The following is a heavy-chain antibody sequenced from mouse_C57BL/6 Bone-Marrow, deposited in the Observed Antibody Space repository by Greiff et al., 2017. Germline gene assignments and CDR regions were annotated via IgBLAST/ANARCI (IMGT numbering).Heavy chain of an antibody. Sequence: VQLQQSGAELVRPGASVKLSCTASGFTIKDDYMHWVKQRPERGLEWIGWIDPENGDTEYASKFQGKATITADTSSNTAYLQLSSLTSEDTAVYYCTPIYYDAMDYWGQGTSGTAPS. V-gene: IGHV14-4*01. D-gene: IGHD2-1*01. CDR2: IDPENGDT. CDR3: TPIYYDAMDY. J-gene: IGHJ4*01. CDR1: GFTIKDDY.